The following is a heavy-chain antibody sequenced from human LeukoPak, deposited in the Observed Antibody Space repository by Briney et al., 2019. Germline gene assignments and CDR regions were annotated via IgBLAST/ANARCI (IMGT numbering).Heavy chain of an antibody. Sequence: SQTLSLTCAISGDSFSSNSVAWNWIRKSPSRGLEWLGRTYYRSKWYSDYAVSVKSRITINPDTSKNQFSLQLKSVTPEDTAVYYCARNWGSGWDFDYWGQGTLVTVSS. D-gene: IGHD6-19*01. V-gene: IGHV6-1*01. CDR2: TYYRSKWYS. J-gene: IGHJ4*02. CDR1: GDSFSSNSVA. CDR3: ARNWGSGWDFDY.